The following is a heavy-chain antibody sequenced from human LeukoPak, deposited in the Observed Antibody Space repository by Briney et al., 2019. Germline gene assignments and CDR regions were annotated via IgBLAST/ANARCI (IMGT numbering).Heavy chain of an antibody. D-gene: IGHD2-2*01. J-gene: IGHJ4*02. CDR3: ARDESVVPAAESEGFDY. CDR1: GYTFTGYY. V-gene: IGHV1-2*02. CDR2: INPNSGGT. Sequence: GASVKVSCKASGYTFTGYYMHWVRHAPGQGLEWMGWINPNSGGTNYAQKFQGRVTMTRDTSISTAYMELSRLRSDDTAVYYCARDESVVPAAESEGFDYWGQGTLVTVSS.